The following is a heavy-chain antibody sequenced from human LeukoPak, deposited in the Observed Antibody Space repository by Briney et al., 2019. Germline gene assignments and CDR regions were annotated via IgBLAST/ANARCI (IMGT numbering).Heavy chain of an antibody. Sequence: PGGSLRLSCAASGFTFSSYAMSWVRQAPGKGLEWVSAISGSGGSTYYADSVKGRFTISRDNSKNTPYLQMNSLRAEDTAVYYCARVRGYSSSGFDYWGQGTLVTVSS. J-gene: IGHJ4*02. V-gene: IGHV3-23*01. CDR2: ISGSGGST. CDR3: ARVRGYSSSGFDY. CDR1: GFTFSSYA. D-gene: IGHD6-13*01.